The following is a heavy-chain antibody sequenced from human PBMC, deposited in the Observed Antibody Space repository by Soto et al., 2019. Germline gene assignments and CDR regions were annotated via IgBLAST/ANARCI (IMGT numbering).Heavy chain of an antibody. CDR3: ATLLQLGDYAFYYYGMDV. V-gene: IGHV3-30*03. CDR1: GFTFSNYG. D-gene: IGHD4-17*01. J-gene: IGHJ6*02. CDR2: ISYDGSNK. Sequence: QVQLVESGGGVVQPGRSLRLSCAASGFTFSNYGMHWVRQAPGKGLEWVAVISYDGSNKYYADSVKGRFTISRDNSKNTLYLQMNILRAEDTAVYYCATLLQLGDYAFYYYGMDVWGQGTTVTVSS.